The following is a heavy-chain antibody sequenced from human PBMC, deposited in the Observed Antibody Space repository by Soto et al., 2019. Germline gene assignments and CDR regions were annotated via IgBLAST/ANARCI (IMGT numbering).Heavy chain of an antibody. CDR2: IYSGNT. J-gene: IGHJ4*02. V-gene: IGHV4-59*01. CDR3: ARYYSSGWYGFFDY. D-gene: IGHD6-19*01. CDR1: GGYISGYY. Sequence: PSETLSLTCTISGGYISGYYWTWIRQSPGKGLEYIGYIYSGNTNYNPSLNSRVTISVDTSKNQFSLKLSSVTAADTAVYYCARYYSSGWYGFFDYWGQGTLVTVSS.